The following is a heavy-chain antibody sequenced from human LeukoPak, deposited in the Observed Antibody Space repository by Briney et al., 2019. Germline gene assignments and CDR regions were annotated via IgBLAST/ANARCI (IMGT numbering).Heavy chain of an antibody. D-gene: IGHD1-26*01. J-gene: IGHJ5*02. CDR2: IYYSGST. Sequence: PSETLSLTCTVSGGSISSYYWSWIRQPPGKGLEWIGYIYYSGSTKYNPSLKSRVTISVDTSKNQFSLKLSSVTAADTAVYYCARDSPGGWFDPWGQGTLVTVSS. CDR3: ARDSPGGWFDP. CDR1: GGSISSYY. V-gene: IGHV4-59*01.